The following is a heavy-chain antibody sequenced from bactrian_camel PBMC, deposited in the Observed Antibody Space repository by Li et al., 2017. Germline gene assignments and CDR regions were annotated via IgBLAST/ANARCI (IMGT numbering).Heavy chain of an antibody. CDR2: INSGGGST. D-gene: IGHD6*01. J-gene: IGHJ4*01. V-gene: IGHV3S40*01. Sequence: VQLVESGGGLVQPGGSLRLSCAASGFTFNNYAMSWVRQAPGKGLEWVPTINSGGGSTFYADSVKDRFTISRDNGKNTGYLQMNMVTPSDTGLYWCAAAEGSWYGVYKHWAQGTQVTVS. CDR1: GFTFNNYA. CDR3: AAAEGSWYGVYKH.